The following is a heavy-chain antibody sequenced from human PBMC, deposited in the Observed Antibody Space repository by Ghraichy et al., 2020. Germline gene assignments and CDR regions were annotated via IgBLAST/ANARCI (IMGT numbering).Heavy chain of an antibody. CDR3: ARVHSTSFRFYYYYYGMDV. J-gene: IGHJ6*02. V-gene: IGHV3-7*01. CDR1: GFTFSSYW. Sequence: GGSLRLSCAASGFTFSSYWMSWVRQAPGKGLEWVANIKEDGSEKYYVDSVKGRFTISIDNAKNSLYLQMNSLRAEDTAVYYCARVHSTSFRFYYYYYGMDVWGQGTTVTVSS. CDR2: IKEDGSEK. D-gene: IGHD2-2*01.